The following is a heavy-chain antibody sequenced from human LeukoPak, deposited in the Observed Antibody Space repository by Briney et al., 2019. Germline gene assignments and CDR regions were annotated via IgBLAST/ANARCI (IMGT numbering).Heavy chain of an antibody. CDR2: IYYSGST. D-gene: IGHD1-26*01. CDR3: ARGLVGRYSGWFDP. CDR1: GGSISSGGYY. Sequence: PSETLSLTCTVSGGSISSGGYYWSWIRQHPGKGLEWIGYIYYSGSTYYNPSLKSRVTISVDTSKNQFSLKLSSVTAADTAVYYCARGLVGRYSGWFDPWGQGTLVTVSS. J-gene: IGHJ5*02. V-gene: IGHV4-31*03.